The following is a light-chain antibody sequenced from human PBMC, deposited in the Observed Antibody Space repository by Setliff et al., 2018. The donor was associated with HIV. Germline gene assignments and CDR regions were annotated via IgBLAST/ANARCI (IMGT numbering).Light chain of an antibody. CDR1: SSNIGSNT. CDR2: SSN. Sequence: SALTQPPSASGTPGQKVTISCSGSSSNIGSNTVNWYQQLPGTAPKLLIYSSNVRPSRVPDRFSGSKSGTSASLAISVLQAEDEADYYCAAWDDSLTGYVFGTGTKV. CDR3: AAWDDSLTGYV. J-gene: IGLJ1*01. V-gene: IGLV1-44*01.